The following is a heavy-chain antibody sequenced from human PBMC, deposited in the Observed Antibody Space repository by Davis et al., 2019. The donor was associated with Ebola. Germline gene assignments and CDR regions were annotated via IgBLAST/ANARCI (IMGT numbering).Heavy chain of an antibody. CDR1: GESFSAYY. V-gene: IGHV4-34*01. CDR2: IHHSGST. Sequence: PSETLSLTCAVYGESFSAYYWNWIRQSPGKGLEWIGEIHHSGSTNSNPSLKSRVTISIDSSKNQFSLKLSSVTAAGTAVYYCARGAPLQLWRFSYYYMDVWGEGTTVTVSS. J-gene: IGHJ6*03. CDR3: ARGAPLQLWRFSYYYMDV. D-gene: IGHD5-18*01.